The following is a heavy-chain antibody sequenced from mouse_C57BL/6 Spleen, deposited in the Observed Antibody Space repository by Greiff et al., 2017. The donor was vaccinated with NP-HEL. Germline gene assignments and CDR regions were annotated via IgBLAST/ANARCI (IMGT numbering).Heavy chain of an antibody. V-gene: IGHV1-42*01. CDR2: INPSTGGT. J-gene: IGHJ2*01. CDR1: GYSFTGYY. Sequence: VQLQQSGPELVKPGASVKISCKASGYSFTGYYMNWVKQSPEKSLEWIGEINPSTGGTTYNQKFKAKATLTVAKSSSTAYMQLKSLTSEDSAFYYCARSYPSGTLDYWGQGTTLTVSS. CDR3: ARSYPSGTLDY. D-gene: IGHD3-3*01.